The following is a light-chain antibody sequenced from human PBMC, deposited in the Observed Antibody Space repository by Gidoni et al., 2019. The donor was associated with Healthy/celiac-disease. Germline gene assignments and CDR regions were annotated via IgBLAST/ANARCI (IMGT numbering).Light chain of an antibody. J-gene: IGKJ2*01. CDR1: QSVSSN. CDR2: GAS. Sequence: EIVMTQSPATLSVSPGERATLSRRASQSVSSNLAWYQQKPGQAPRHLIYGASTRATGIPARFSGSGSGTEFTLTISSLQSEDFAVYYCQQYNNWPPYTFGQGTKLEIK. CDR3: QQYNNWPPYT. V-gene: IGKV3-15*01.